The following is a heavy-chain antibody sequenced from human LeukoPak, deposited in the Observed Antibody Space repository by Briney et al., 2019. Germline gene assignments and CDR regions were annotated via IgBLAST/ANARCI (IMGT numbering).Heavy chain of an antibody. D-gene: IGHD4-17*01. CDR1: GFTFGDYA. Sequence: GGTLRLSCKASGFTFGDYAVSWVRQAPGKGLEWVGFLRSKAYGGTTEYAASVKSRFTISRDDTKSIAYMQMNSLKTDDTAFYYCTTSYGDYVIEYYFDYWGQGTLVTVSS. CDR2: LRSKAYGGTT. J-gene: IGHJ4*02. CDR3: TTSYGDYVIEYYFDY. V-gene: IGHV3-49*04.